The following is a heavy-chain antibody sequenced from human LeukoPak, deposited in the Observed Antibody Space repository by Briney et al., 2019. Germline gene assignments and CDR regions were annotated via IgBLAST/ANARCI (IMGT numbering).Heavy chain of an antibody. Sequence: PSETLSVTCTVSGVSIISSNYYWGWFREPPGTSLEWIASVFYTGSNSHNPSLKSRVTISIDTSKNEFSLNLSSVTAEDTAVYYCARRLGSSADGILKYYFDYWGQGTLVSVST. CDR1: GVSIISSNYY. J-gene: IGHJ4*02. CDR2: VFYTGSN. CDR3: ARRLGSSADGILKYYFDY. V-gene: IGHV4-39*01. D-gene: IGHD6-13*01.